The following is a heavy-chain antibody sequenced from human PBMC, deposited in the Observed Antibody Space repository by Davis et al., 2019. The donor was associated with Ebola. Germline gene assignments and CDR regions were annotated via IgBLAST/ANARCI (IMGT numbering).Heavy chain of an antibody. D-gene: IGHD3-16*01. CDR2: IFPDDSDT. Sequence: GESLKISCQGSGYNFNDYWIGWVRQVPGKGPELMGIIFPDDSDTKYSPSFEGQVVISVDKSLSTAYLQWASLKASDTAIYYCARLGTYTGSYVKAWFDPWGQGALVTVSS. CDR1: GYNFNDYW. V-gene: IGHV5-51*01. J-gene: IGHJ5*02. CDR3: ARLGTYTGSYVKAWFDP.